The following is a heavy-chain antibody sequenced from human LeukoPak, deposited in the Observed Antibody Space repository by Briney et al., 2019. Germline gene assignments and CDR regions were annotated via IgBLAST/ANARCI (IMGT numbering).Heavy chain of an antibody. J-gene: IGHJ4*02. CDR3: ARDEEVGATGSFFDY. D-gene: IGHD1-26*01. CDR1: GYTFTSYY. Sequence: GASVKVSCKASGYTFTSYYMHWVRQAPGQGLEWMGIINPSGGSTSYAQKFQGRVTMTRDTSTSTVYMELSSLRSADTAVYYCARDEEVGATGSFFDYWGQGTLVTVSS. V-gene: IGHV1-46*01. CDR2: INPSGGST.